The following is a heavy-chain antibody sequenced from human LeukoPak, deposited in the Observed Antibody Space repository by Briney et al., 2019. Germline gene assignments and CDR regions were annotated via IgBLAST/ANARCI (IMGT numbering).Heavy chain of an antibody. CDR1: GFTVSSNY. CDR2: IYSGGST. D-gene: IGHD3-22*01. Sequence: GGSLRLSCAASGFTVSSNYMSWVRQAPGKGLEWVSVIYSGGSTYYADSVKGRFTISRDNSKNTLYLQMNSLRAEDTAVYYCARNYYDSSGCSFDYWGQGTLVTVSS. CDR3: ARNYYDSSGCSFDY. V-gene: IGHV3-66*01. J-gene: IGHJ4*02.